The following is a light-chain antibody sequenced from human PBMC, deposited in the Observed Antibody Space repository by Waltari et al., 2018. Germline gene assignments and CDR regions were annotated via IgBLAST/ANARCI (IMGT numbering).Light chain of an antibody. Sequence: QSVLTQPPSVSGAPGQRVTISCTGSSPHIGAGYDVHLYQQLPGTAPKLLIYGNSNRPSGVPDRFSGSKSGTSASLAITGLQAEDEADYYCQSYDSSLSGVVFGGGTKLTVL. CDR3: QSYDSSLSGVV. CDR2: GNS. J-gene: IGLJ2*01. V-gene: IGLV1-40*01. CDR1: SPHIGAGYD.